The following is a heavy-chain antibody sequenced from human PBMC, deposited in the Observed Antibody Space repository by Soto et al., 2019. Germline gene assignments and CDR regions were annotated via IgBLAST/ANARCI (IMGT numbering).Heavy chain of an antibody. J-gene: IGHJ4*02. CDR2: VYYSGSP. D-gene: IGHD6-19*01. V-gene: IGHV4-39*01. CDR3: ARVVAVAAKDRYYFDY. Sequence: PSETLSLTCSVSGDSISSDESYWGWIRQPPGKGLEWIGNVYYSGSPNYTPSLKSRITISVDTSKNQFSLNLGSVTAADTAVYYCARVVAVAAKDRYYFDYWGQGTLVTVSS. CDR1: GDSISSDESY.